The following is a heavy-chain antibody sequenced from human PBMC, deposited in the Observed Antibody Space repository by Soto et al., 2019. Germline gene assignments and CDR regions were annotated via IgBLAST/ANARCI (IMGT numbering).Heavy chain of an antibody. D-gene: IGHD1-1*01. V-gene: IGHV3-15*07. J-gene: IGHJ4*02. Sequence: GGSLRLSCAASGFTCSNAWMNWVRQAPGKGLEWVGRIKSKTDGGTTDYAAPVKGRFTISRDNSKNAVYLQMNSLRAEDTAVYYCAKQESDWNDHFDYWGQGTLVTVS. CDR1: GFTCSNAW. CDR2: IKSKTDGGTT. CDR3: AKQESDWNDHFDY.